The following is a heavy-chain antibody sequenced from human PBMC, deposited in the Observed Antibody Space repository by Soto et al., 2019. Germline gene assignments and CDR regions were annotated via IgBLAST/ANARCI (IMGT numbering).Heavy chain of an antibody. V-gene: IGHV3-23*01. CDR1: GFTFSNYA. CDR3: AKGKRKYWFDP. D-gene: IGHD3-10*01. Sequence: EVQLLESGGGLVQPGGSLRLSCAASGFTFSNYAISWVLQAPGQGLEWVSAISGGGGVTYYADSVKGRFTNSRDNSKNTRYLPMNSLRAEDTAVYYCAKGKRKYWFDPWGQGTLVTVSS. J-gene: IGHJ5*02. CDR2: ISGGGGVT.